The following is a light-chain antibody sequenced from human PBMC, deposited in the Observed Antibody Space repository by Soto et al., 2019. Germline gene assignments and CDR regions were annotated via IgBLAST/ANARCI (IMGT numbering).Light chain of an antibody. CDR3: SSYTGSSTLL. V-gene: IGLV2-14*01. J-gene: IGLJ2*01. CDR1: SRDVGGYNY. CDR2: EVS. Sequence: QSVLTQPASVSGSPGQSITISCTGTSRDVGGYNYVSWYHQHPGKAPKLMIYEVSNRPSGVSNRFSGSKSGKTASLTISGLQDEDEGDYYCSSYTGSSTLLFGGGTQLTVL.